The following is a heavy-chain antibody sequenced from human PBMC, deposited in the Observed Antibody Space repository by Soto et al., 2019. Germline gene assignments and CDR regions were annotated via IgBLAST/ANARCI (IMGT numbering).Heavy chain of an antibody. V-gene: IGHV3-30*18. J-gene: IGHJ6*02. CDR2: ISYDGSKK. CDR3: AKGTDNWNDPPCNYFYYTMDV. Sequence: QVQLVESGGGVVQPGRSLRLSCAASGFTFSSYAMHWVRQAPGKGLEWVAVISYDGSKKYYANSVRGRFTISRDDSKNTLLLQLNSLRSEDTAVYYCAKGTDNWNDPPCNYFYYTMDVWGQGTAVTVSS. D-gene: IGHD1-20*01. CDR1: GFTFSSYA.